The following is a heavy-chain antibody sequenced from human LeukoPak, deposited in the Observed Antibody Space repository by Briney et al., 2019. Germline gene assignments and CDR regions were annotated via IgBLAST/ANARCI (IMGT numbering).Heavy chain of an antibody. Sequence: ASVKVSCTASGYTFTGYYMHWVRQAPGQGLEWMGWINPNSGGTNYAQKFQGRVTMTRDTSISTAYMELSRLRSDDTAVYYCARVSRSGWPAVDYWGQGTLVTVSS. CDR3: ARVSRSGWPAVDY. J-gene: IGHJ4*02. CDR2: INPNSGGT. V-gene: IGHV1-2*02. CDR1: GYTFTGYY. D-gene: IGHD6-19*01.